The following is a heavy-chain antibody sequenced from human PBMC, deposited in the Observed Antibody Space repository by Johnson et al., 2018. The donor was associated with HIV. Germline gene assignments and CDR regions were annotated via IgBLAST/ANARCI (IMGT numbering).Heavy chain of an antibody. Sequence: EVHLLESGGGLVQPGGSLRLSCAASGFTFSSYAMSWVRQAPGKGLAWVSGMSGSGGSTSYADYVTARFTSSRDNSKNTLYLQMNSRRVEDTAVYYRAKVYSVGATLLAAFDIWGQGTMVTVSS. V-gene: IGHV3-23*01. D-gene: IGHD1-26*01. CDR3: AKVYSVGATLLAAFDI. CDR2: MSGSGGST. J-gene: IGHJ3*02. CDR1: GFTFSSYA.